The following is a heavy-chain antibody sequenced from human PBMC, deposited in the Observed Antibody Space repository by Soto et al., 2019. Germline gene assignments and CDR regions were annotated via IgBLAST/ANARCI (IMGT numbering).Heavy chain of an antibody. J-gene: IGHJ5*02. V-gene: IGHV4-39*02. CDR2: IYYSGGT. Sequence: SETLSLTCTVSGDSVTRSRYYWGWIRQPPGKGLEWIGSIYYSGGTYYNPSLKSRITISIDTSKNQFSLNMNSMTAADTAVYYCATEGGVVDANWFGPWGQGTLVTVSS. CDR3: ATEGGVVDANWFGP. CDR1: GDSVTRSRYY. D-gene: IGHD3-22*01.